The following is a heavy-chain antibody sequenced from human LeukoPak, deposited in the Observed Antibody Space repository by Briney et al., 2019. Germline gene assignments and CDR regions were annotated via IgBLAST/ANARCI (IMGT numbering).Heavy chain of an antibody. D-gene: IGHD3-9*01. CDR3: ARTYYDILTGYYSGFGY. Sequence: ASVKVSCKASGYTFTSYYMHWVRQAPGQGLEWMGIINPSGGSTSYAQKFQGRVTMTRDMSTSTVYMELSSLRSEDTAVYYCARTYYDILTGYYSGFGYWGQGTLVTVSS. J-gene: IGHJ4*02. CDR2: INPSGGST. V-gene: IGHV1-46*01. CDR1: GYTFTSYY.